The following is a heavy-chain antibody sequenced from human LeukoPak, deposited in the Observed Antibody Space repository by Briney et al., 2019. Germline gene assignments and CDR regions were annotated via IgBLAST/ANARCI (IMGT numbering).Heavy chain of an antibody. D-gene: IGHD4-23*01. V-gene: IGHV5-51*01. Sequence: PGESLKISCKGSGYRFTSYWIGWVRQMPGKGPEWMGIIFPGDSDTKYSPSFQGQVTISADKSISTAYLHWDSLKASDTAIYYCARHANDYGGNGDYWGQGTLVTVSS. CDR1: GYRFTSYW. J-gene: IGHJ4*02. CDR3: ARHANDYGGNGDY. CDR2: IFPGDSDT.